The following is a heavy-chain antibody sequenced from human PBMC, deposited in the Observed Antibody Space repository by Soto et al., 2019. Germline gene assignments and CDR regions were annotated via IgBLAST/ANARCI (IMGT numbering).Heavy chain of an antibody. CDR2: VSANNGHT. CDR1: GYTFTGYY. V-gene: IGHV1-18*04. J-gene: IGHJ6*02. Sequence: ASVKVSCKASGYTFTGYYVHWVRQAPGHGLEWMGWVSANNGHTNYAQNLQGRVSMTTDTSTSTAYMELRGLTFDDTAVYYCARDIESVTAKHFFYYYAMDVWGQGTTVTVSS. CDR3: ARDIESVTAKHFFYYYAMDV. D-gene: IGHD2-8*01.